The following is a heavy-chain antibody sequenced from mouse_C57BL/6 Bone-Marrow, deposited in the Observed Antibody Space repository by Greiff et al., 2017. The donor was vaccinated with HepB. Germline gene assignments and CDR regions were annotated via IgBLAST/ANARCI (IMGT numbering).Heavy chain of an antibody. CDR2: ISSGGDYI. CDR1: GFTFSSYA. Sequence: EVKLMESGEGLVKPGGSLKLSCAASGFTFSSYAMSWVRQTPEKRLEWVAYISSGGDYIYYAYTVKGRFTISRDNARNTLYLQMSSLKSEDTAMYYCTRVITYWYFDVWGTGTTVTVSS. V-gene: IGHV5-9-1*02. D-gene: IGHD1-3*01. J-gene: IGHJ1*03. CDR3: TRVITYWYFDV.